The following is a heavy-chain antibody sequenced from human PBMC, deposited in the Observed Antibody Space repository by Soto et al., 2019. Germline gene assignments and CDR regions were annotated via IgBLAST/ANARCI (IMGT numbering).Heavy chain of an antibody. V-gene: IGHV4-39*01. CDR2: IYYSGST. CDR3: ERLPGGLRFLEGLPITRTYYGMDV. Sequence: SESLSLTCTVSGGSSSSSIYYWGWIRQPPGKGLEWIGSIYYSGSTYYNPSLKSRVTISVDTSKNQFSLKLSSVTAADTAVYYCERLPGGLRFLEGLPITRTYYGMDVCGQGTTGTVSS. CDR1: GGSSSSSIYY. D-gene: IGHD3-3*01. J-gene: IGHJ6*02.